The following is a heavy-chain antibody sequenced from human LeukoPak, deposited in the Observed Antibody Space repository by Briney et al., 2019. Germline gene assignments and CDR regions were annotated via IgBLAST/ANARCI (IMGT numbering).Heavy chain of an antibody. J-gene: IGHJ4*02. Sequence: TGGSLRLSCAASGFTFSSYAMHWVRQAPGKGLEWVAVISYDGSNKYYADSVKGRFTISRDSSNNTLYLQMNSLRAEDTAVYYCAKDLTTVTTQGDYWGQGTLVTVSS. CDR1: GFTFSSYA. CDR3: AKDLTTVTTQGDY. D-gene: IGHD4-17*01. CDR2: ISYDGSNK. V-gene: IGHV3-30*04.